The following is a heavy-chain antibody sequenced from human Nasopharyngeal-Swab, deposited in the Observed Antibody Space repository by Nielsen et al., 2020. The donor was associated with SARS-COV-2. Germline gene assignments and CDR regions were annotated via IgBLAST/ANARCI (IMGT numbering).Heavy chain of an antibody. J-gene: IGHJ4*02. CDR1: TFSSYA. D-gene: IGHD2-15*01. Sequence: TFSSYAMSWVRQAPGKGLEWIGSIYYSGSTYYNPSLKSRVTISVDTSKNQFSLKLSSVTAADTAVYYCARQVAAAEYGYFDYWGQGTLVTVSS. CDR2: IYYSGST. CDR3: ARQVAAAEYGYFDY. V-gene: IGHV4-39*01.